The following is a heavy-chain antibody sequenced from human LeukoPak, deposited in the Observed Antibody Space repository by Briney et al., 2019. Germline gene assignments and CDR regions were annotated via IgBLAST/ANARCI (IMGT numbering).Heavy chain of an antibody. CDR2: IYYSGST. CDR1: GGSISSYY. CDR3: ARQYGLPTFDY. J-gene: IGHJ4*02. D-gene: IGHD5-12*01. Sequence: SETLSLTCTVSGGSISSYYWSWIRQPPGKGLERIGYIYYSGSTNYNPSLKSRVTISVDTSKNQFSLKLSSVTAADTAVYYCARQYGLPTFDYWGQGTLVTVSS. V-gene: IGHV4-59*08.